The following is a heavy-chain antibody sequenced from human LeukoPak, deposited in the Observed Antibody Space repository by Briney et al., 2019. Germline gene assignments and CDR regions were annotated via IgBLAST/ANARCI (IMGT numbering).Heavy chain of an antibody. J-gene: IGHJ4*02. CDR2: ISGSGGST. CDR1: GFTFSSYG. V-gene: IGHV3-23*01. CDR3: AKESPRKMLMVYATYFGY. D-gene: IGHD2-8*01. Sequence: PGGSLRLSCTASGFTFSSYGMHWVRQAPGKGLEWVSAISGSGGSTYYADSVKGRFTISRDNSKNTLYLQMNSLRAEDTAVYYCAKESPRKMLMVYATYFGYWGQGTLVTVSS.